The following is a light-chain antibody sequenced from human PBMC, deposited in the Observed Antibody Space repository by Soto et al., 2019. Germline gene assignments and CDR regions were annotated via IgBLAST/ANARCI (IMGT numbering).Light chain of an antibody. CDR2: ASS. J-gene: IGKJ1*01. CDR1: QTISTY. V-gene: IGKV1-39*01. Sequence: IQMTQSPSSLSASVGDRVTITCRASQTISTYLNWYQQKPGKAPKLLIYASSSLQSGVPSRISGSGSGTDFTLTITSLQPEDFATYICQQSYGMPWTFGQGTKVEV. CDR3: QQSYGMPWT.